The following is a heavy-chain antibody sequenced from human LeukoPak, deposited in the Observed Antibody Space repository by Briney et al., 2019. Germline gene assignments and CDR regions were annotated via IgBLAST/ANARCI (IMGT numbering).Heavy chain of an antibody. CDR3: ARGRGDLIVGTTTTYFGY. Sequence: KASETLSLTCAVYGGSFSGYYWSWIRQPPGKGLEWIGEINHSGSTNYNPSLKSRVTISVDTSKNQFSLKLSSVTAADTAVYYCARGRGDLIVGTTTTYFGYWGQGTLVTVSS. D-gene: IGHD1-26*01. V-gene: IGHV4-34*01. CDR2: INHSGST. CDR1: GGSFSGYY. J-gene: IGHJ4*02.